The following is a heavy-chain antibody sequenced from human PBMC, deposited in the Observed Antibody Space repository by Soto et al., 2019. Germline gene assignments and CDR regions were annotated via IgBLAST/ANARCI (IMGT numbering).Heavy chain of an antibody. D-gene: IGHD6-13*01. CDR3: ARIAAAGTLIAVAGTHNYYFDY. Sequence: PGESLKISCKGSGYSFTSYWIGWVRQMPGKGLEWMGIIYLGDSDTRYSPSFQGQVTISADKSISTAYLQWSSLKASDTAMYYCARIAAAGTLIAVAGTHNYYFDYWGQGTLVTVSA. CDR2: IYLGDSDT. V-gene: IGHV5-51*01. CDR1: GYSFTSYW. J-gene: IGHJ4*02.